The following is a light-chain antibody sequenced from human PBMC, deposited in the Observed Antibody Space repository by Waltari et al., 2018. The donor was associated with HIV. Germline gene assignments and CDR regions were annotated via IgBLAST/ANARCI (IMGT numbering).Light chain of an antibody. J-gene: IGLJ1*01. Sequence: SYDLNQPPSVSVSPGQTASITCSGQQLGDKYAWWYQQRPGQSPIVVIYQNKKRPSGIPERFSGSKSGNTATLTISGTQVTDEAYYYCQAWDSDTYVFGTGTKVTVL. V-gene: IGLV3-1*01. CDR2: QNK. CDR3: QAWDSDTYV. CDR1: QLGDKY.